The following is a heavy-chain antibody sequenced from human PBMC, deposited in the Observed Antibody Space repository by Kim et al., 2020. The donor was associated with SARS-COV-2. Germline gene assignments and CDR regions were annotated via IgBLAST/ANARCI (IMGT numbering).Heavy chain of an antibody. V-gene: IGHV4-34*01. CDR3: ARGWLLGNNWFDP. Sequence: TPSLKSRVTISVDTSKNQFSLKLSSVTAADTAVYYCARGWLLGNNWFDPWGQGTLVTVSS. J-gene: IGHJ5*02. D-gene: IGHD5-12*01.